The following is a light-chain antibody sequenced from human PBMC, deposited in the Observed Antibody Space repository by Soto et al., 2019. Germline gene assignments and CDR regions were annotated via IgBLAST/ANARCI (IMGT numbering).Light chain of an antibody. CDR3: HQYVSSPLT. J-gene: IGKJ4*01. CDR2: GAS. V-gene: IGKV3-20*01. Sequence: EIVLTQSPGTLSLSPGERATLSCRASQSVNSSYLAWYQQKPGQAPRLLIYGASSRATGIPDRFSGSGSGTDFTLTISRLEPEDFAVYYCHQYVSSPLTFGGGTKVEIK. CDR1: QSVNSSY.